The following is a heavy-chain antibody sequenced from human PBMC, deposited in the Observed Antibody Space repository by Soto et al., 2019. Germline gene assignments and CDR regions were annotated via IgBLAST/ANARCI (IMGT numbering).Heavy chain of an antibody. V-gene: IGHV1-69*13. CDR3: ARGGYYDSSGYVRRYFDY. CDR1: GGTFSSYA. CDR2: IIPIFGTA. J-gene: IGHJ4*02. D-gene: IGHD3-22*01. Sequence: SVKVSCKASGGTFSSYAISWVRQAPGQGLEWMGGIIPIFGTANYAQKFQGRVTITADESTSTAYMELSSLRSEDTAVYYCARGGYYDSSGYVRRYFDYWGQGTLVTVSS.